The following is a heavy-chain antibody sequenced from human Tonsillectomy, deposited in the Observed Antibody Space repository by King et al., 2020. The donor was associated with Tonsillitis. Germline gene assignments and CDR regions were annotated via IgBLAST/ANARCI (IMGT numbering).Heavy chain of an antibody. CDR2: IDPSDSFI. D-gene: IGHD3-9*01. Sequence: QLVQSGAEVKKPGESLRISCQGSGDTFIRYRIAWVRLMPGKGLEWGGRIDPSDSFINYSPSFEDHVTISVDKSINTAYLHWGSLRATDTAIYYCARNLDWPRESNYGMDGWGQGTPVTVSS. V-gene: IGHV5-10-1*01. CDR1: GDTFIRYR. CDR3: ARNLDWPRESNYGMDG. J-gene: IGHJ6*01.